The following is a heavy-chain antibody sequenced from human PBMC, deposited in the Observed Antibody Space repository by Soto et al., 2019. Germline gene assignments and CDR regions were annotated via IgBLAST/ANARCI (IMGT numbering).Heavy chain of an antibody. Sequence: EVQLVESGGGLVQPGGSLRLSCVASGFTFNYYWMHWVRQAPGKGLVWVSRIQSDGSSPDYVDSVKGRFTISRDNAKNTLSLQMTNLRAEDTAVYYCARGGDLDYWGQGSLITVSS. J-gene: IGHJ4*02. CDR1: GFTFNYYW. CDR2: IQSDGSSP. CDR3: ARGGDLDY. V-gene: IGHV3-74*01. D-gene: IGHD2-21*02.